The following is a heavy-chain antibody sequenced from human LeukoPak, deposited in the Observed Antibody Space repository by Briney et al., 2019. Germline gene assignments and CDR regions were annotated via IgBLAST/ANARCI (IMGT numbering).Heavy chain of an antibody. D-gene: IGHD3-10*01. CDR3: ASYYYGSGTSLGY. J-gene: IGHJ4*02. Sequence: GGSLRLSCAASGFTFSSYSMNWVRQAPGKGLEWVSYISSSSSTIYYADSVKGRFTISRDNAKNSLYLQMNSLRAEDAAVYYCASYYYGSGTSLGYWGQGTLVTVSS. CDR2: ISSSSSTI. V-gene: IGHV3-48*01. CDR1: GFTFSSYS.